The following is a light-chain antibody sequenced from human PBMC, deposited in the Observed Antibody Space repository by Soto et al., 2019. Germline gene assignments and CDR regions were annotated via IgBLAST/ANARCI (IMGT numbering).Light chain of an antibody. CDR1: QSVSSTY. Sequence: EIVLTQSPGTLSLSPGERATLSCRASQSVSSTYLAWSQQKPGQAPRLLMYGASSRATGIPDRFSGSGSGTDFTLTISRLEPEDFAVYYCQHYGSSGITFGPGTKVDIK. J-gene: IGKJ3*01. CDR3: QHYGSSGIT. CDR2: GAS. V-gene: IGKV3-20*01.